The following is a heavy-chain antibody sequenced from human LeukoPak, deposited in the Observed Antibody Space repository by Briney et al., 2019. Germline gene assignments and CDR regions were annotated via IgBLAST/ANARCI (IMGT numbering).Heavy chain of an antibody. D-gene: IGHD3-3*01. CDR1: GGSISSYY. Sequence: SETLSLTCTVSGGSISSYYWSWIRQPPGKGLEWIGCIYYSGSTNYNPSLKSRVTISVDTSKNQFSLKLSSVTTADTAVYYCARDPGSGFNDYWGQEPWSPSPQ. J-gene: IGHJ4*01. V-gene: IGHV4-59*01. CDR2: IYYSGST. CDR3: ARDPGSGFNDY.